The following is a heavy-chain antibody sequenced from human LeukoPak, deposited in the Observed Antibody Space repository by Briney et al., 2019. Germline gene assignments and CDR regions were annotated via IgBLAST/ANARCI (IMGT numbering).Heavy chain of an antibody. CDR2: IYYSGST. CDR3: ARAAAYYGSGSPFSWFDP. CDR1: GGSISRYY. Sequence: SETLSLTRTVSGGSISRYYWSWIRQPPGKGLEWIGNIYYSGSTNYKSSLKSRVTISVDTSKNQFSLKLSSVTAADTAVYYCARAAAYYGSGSPFSWFDPWGQGTLVTVSS. V-gene: IGHV4-59*01. D-gene: IGHD3-10*01. J-gene: IGHJ5*02.